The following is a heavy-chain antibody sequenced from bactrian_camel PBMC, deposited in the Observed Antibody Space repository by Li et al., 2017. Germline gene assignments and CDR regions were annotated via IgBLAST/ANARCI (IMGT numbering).Heavy chain of an antibody. D-gene: IGHD8*01. V-gene: IGHV3S55*01. J-gene: IGHJ6*01. CDR3: AAGVWSAVQGICDFAY. CDR2: IDSDGST. Sequence: HVQLVESGGGSVQAGGSLRLSCAVSGYTYSSYCMGWFRQTPGKSREGVAAIDSDGSTEYADSVKGRFTISKDNAKNSLYLQMNRLKPEDTGVYYCAAGVWSAVQGICDFAYWGQGTQVTVS. CDR1: GYTYSSYC.